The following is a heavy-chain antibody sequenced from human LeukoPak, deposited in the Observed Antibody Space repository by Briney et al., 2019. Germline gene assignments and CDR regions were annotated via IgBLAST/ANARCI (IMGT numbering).Heavy chain of an antibody. CDR1: EFIFSGYW. CDR3: TASQHLDV. V-gene: IGHV3-73*01. CDR2: IRSKANSYAT. J-gene: IGHJ6*04. D-gene: IGHD6-13*01. Sequence: GGSLRLSCAASEFIFSGYWMNWVRQAPGKGLEWVGRIRSKANSYATAYAASVKGRFTISRDDSKNTAYLQMNSLKTEDTAVYYCTASQHLDVWGKGTTVTVSS.